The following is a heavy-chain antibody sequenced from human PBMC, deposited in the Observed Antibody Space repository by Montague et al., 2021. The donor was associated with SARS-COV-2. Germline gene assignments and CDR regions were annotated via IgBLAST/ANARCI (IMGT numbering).Heavy chain of an antibody. CDR1: GGSITNHY. CDR2: MHFTGKT. J-gene: IGHJ4*02. D-gene: IGHD3-10*01. V-gene: IGHV4-4*07. Sequence: SETRSLTCSVSGGSITNHYWSWIRQPAGKGLEWIGRMHFTGKTNFSPFFSSRLTMSADTSKNQFSLKLTSVTAADTAIYFCARDRFDFGAGRQGTIDFWGQGTLVTVSS. CDR3: ARDRFDFGAGRQGTIDF.